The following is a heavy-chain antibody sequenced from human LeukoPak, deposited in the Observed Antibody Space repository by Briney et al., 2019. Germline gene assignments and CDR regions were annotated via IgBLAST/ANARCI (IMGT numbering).Heavy chain of an antibody. CDR1: GYTFTSYY. Sequence: ASVKVSCKASGYTFTSYYMHWVRQAPGKGLEWMGGFDPEDGETIYAQKFQGRVTMTEDTSTDTAYMELSSLRSEDTAVYYCATDYIRRNYYYDSSGHWGQGTLVTVSS. J-gene: IGHJ4*02. CDR2: FDPEDGET. CDR3: ATDYIRRNYYYDSSGH. D-gene: IGHD3-22*01. V-gene: IGHV1-24*01.